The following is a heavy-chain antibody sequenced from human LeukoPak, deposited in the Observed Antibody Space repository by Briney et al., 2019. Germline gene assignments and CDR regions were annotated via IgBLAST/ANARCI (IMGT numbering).Heavy chain of an antibody. Sequence: SETLSLTCTVSGGSISSYYWSWIRQPPGKGLEWIGYIYYSGSTNYNPSLKSRVTISVDTSKNQFSLKLSSVTAADTAVYYCARGGGTLWYFDLWGRGTLVTVSS. CDR3: ARGGGTLWYFDL. D-gene: IGHD1-26*01. V-gene: IGHV4-59*01. CDR2: IYYSGST. J-gene: IGHJ2*01. CDR1: GGSISSYY.